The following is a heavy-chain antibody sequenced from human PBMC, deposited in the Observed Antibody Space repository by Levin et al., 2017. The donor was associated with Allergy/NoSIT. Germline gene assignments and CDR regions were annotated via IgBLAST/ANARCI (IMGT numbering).Heavy chain of an antibody. CDR2: IYYSGST. Sequence: SETLSLTCTVSGGSISSSSYYWGWIRQPPGLGLEWIVSIYYSGSTYYNPSLKSRVTISVDTSKNQFPLKLSSVTAADTAVYYCARHLSIAVAGTGYFDYWGQGTLVTVSS. CDR1: GGSISSSSYY. V-gene: IGHV4-39*01. CDR3: ARHLSIAVAGTGYFDY. D-gene: IGHD6-19*01. J-gene: IGHJ4*02.